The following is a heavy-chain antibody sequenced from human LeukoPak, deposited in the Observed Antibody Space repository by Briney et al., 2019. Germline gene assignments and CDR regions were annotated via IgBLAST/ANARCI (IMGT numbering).Heavy chain of an antibody. CDR2: TSGNGIST. D-gene: IGHD1-1*01. CDR3: AKEPSWNYYYYYSMDV. Sequence: PGGSLRLSCAVSGFTFTNYAMSWVRQAPGKGLEWVSGTSGNGISTYYADSEKGRFTISRDNSKSTLYLQMDSLRADDTAVYYCAKEPSWNYYYYYSMDVWGKGTTVTVSS. CDR1: GFTFTNYA. V-gene: IGHV3-23*01. J-gene: IGHJ6*03.